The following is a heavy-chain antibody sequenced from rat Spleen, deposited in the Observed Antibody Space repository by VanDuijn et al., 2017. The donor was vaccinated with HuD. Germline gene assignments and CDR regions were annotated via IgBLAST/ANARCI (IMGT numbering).Heavy chain of an antibody. D-gene: IGHD1-2*01. J-gene: IGHJ1*01. CDR2: INSAGST. CDR1: GYSITSSYR. V-gene: IGHV3-3*01. Sequence: EVQLQESGPGLVKPSQSLSLTCSVTGYSITSSYRWNWIRKFPGNKLEWMGYINSAGSTNYNPSLKSRNSITRDKSKNQFFLQVNSVTTEDTATYYCARSRDSSLYWYFDFWGPGTMVTVSS. CDR3: ARSRDSSLYWYFDF.